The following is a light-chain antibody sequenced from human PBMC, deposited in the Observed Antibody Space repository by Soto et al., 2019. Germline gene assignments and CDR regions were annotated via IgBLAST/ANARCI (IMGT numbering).Light chain of an antibody. V-gene: IGLV1-40*01. CDR1: SSNIGAGYD. Sequence: QSVLTQPPSVSGPPGQRVTISCTGSSSNIGAGYDVHWYQQLPGTAPKLLIYGNSNRPSGVPDRFSGSKSGTSASLAITGLQAEDEADYYCQSYDSSLSGSSVVFGGGTKSPS. CDR3: QSYDSSLSGSSVV. J-gene: IGLJ2*01. CDR2: GNS.